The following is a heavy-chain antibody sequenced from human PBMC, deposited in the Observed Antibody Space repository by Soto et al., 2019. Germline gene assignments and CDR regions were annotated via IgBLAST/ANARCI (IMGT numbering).Heavy chain of an antibody. CDR3: ARDPDGGKSFAS. V-gene: IGHV4-30-4*01. Sequence: PSETLSLTCTVSGGSISNVDYYWSWIRQPPGKGLEWIGYIYYYGSTNYNPALRSRVTMSIATSKNQFSLKLSSVTAADTAVYYCARDPDGGKSFASWGKGALVTVSS. J-gene: IGHJ4*02. D-gene: IGHD2-15*01. CDR2: IYYYGST. CDR1: GGSISNVDYY.